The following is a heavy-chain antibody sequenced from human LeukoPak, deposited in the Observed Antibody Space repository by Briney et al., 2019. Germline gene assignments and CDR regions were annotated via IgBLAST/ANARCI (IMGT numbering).Heavy chain of an antibody. V-gene: IGHV4-39*07. CDR1: GGSISSSSYY. CDR3: ARDTFGGVIVALEGDDAFDI. CDR2: IYYSGST. J-gene: IGHJ3*02. D-gene: IGHD3-16*02. Sequence: SETLSLTCTVSGGSISSSSYYWGWIRQPPGKGLEWIGSIYYSGSTYYNPSLKSRVTISVDTSKNQFSLKLSSVTAADTAVYYCARDTFGGVIVALEGDDAFDIWGQGTMVTVSS.